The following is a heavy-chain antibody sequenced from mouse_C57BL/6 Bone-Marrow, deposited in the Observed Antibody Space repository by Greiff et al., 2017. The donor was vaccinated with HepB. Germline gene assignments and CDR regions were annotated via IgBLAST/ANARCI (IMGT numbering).Heavy chain of an antibody. J-gene: IGHJ2*01. CDR1: GYTFTDYY. Sequence: EVQLQQSGPELVKPGASVKISCKASGYTFTDYYMNWVKQSHGKSLEWIGDINPNNGGTSYNQKFKGKATLTVDKSSSTAYTELRSLTSEDSAVYYFARLGDAQAIFFYYWGQGTTLTVSS. D-gene: IGHD3-2*02. CDR2: INPNNGGT. V-gene: IGHV1-26*01. CDR3: ARLGDAQAIFFYY.